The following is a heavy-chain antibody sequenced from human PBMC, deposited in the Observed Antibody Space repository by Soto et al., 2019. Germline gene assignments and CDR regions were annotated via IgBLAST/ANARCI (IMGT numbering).Heavy chain of an antibody. D-gene: IGHD3-3*01. CDR2: INAGNGNT. V-gene: IGHV1-3*01. CDR3: ARAVNYDFWSGYYPHYYFDY. J-gene: IGHJ4*02. CDR1: GYTFTSYA. Sequence: ASVKVSCKASGYTFTSYAMHWVRKAPGQRLEWMGWINAGNGNTKYSQKFQGRVTITRDTSASTAYMELSSLRSEDTAVYYCARAVNYDFWSGYYPHYYFDYWGQGTLVTVSS.